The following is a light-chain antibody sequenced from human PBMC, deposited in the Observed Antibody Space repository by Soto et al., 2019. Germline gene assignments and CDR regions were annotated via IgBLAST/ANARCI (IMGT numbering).Light chain of an antibody. CDR3: QQFGSSPET. V-gene: IGKV3-20*01. J-gene: IGKJ1*01. CDR2: DAS. CDR1: QSVGSSY. Sequence: VLTQSPGILSLSPGERATLSCRASQSVGSSYLAWYQQKPGQAPRLLIYDASNRATGIPDRFSGSGSGTDFTLTISRLEPEDFAVYYCQQFGSSPETFGQGTKVDIK.